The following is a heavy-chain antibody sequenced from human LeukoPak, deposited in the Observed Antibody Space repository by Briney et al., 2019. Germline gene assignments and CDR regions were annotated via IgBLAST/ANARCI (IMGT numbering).Heavy chain of an antibody. CDR1: GDSISSYY. Sequence: SETLSLTCTVSGDSISSYYWSWIRQPAGKGLEWIGRIHTSGSTNYNPSLKSRVTMSVDTSKNQFSLKLSSVTAADTAVYYCARVDRTTVSNAFDIWGQGTMVSVSS. D-gene: IGHD4-17*01. J-gene: IGHJ3*02. V-gene: IGHV4-4*07. CDR2: IHTSGST. CDR3: ARVDRTTVSNAFDI.